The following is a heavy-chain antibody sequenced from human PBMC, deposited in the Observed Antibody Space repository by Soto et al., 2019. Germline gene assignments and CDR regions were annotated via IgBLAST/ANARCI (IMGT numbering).Heavy chain of an antibody. Sequence: QVQLVESGGGVVQPGRSLRLSCAASGFTFSSYDMHWVRQAPGKGLEWVAVISYDGSNKYYADSVKGRFTISRDNSKNTLYLQMNSLRAEETAVYYCASRVGATEGWGQGTLVTVSS. V-gene: IGHV3-30*03. J-gene: IGHJ4*02. D-gene: IGHD1-26*01. CDR3: ASRVGATEG. CDR1: GFTFSSYD. CDR2: ISYDGSNK.